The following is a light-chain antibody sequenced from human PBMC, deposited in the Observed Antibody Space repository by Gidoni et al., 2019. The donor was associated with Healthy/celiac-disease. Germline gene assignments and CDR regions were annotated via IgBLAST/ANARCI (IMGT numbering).Light chain of an antibody. CDR2: GNS. CDR3: QSYDSSLSGSV. V-gene: IGLV1-40*01. CDR1: ISNIGAGYD. J-gene: IGLJ2*01. Sequence: QSVLPQPPSVSGAPGQRVTISCTGSISNIGAGYDVHWYQQLPGTAPKLLIYGNSNRPSGVPDRFSGSKSGTSASLAITGLQAEDEADYYCQSYDSSLSGSVFGGGTKLTVL.